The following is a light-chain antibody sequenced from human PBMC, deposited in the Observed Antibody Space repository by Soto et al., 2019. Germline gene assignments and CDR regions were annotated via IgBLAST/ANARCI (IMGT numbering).Light chain of an antibody. CDR1: SSNLGAGYD. Sequence: QLVLTQPPSVSGAPGQRVTISCTGNSSNLGAGYDVHWYQQLPGAAPKLVIYSNNQRPSGVPDRFSGSKSGTSASLAISGLQSEDEADYYCAAWDDSLNGYVFGTGTKLTVL. J-gene: IGLJ1*01. V-gene: IGLV1-40*01. CDR3: AAWDDSLNGYV. CDR2: SNN.